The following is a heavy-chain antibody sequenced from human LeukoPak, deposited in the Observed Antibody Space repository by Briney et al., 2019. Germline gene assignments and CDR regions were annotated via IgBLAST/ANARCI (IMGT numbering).Heavy chain of an antibody. CDR3: AKNLHYDYVWGSYPLDY. J-gene: IGHJ4*02. V-gene: IGHV3-23*01. Sequence: PGGSLRLSCAASGFTFSSYAMSWVRQAPGKGLEWVSAISGSGGSTYYADSVKGRFTISRDNSKNTLYLQMNSLRAEDTAVYYCAKNLHYDYVWGSYPLDYWRQGTLVTVSS. CDR1: GFTFSSYA. D-gene: IGHD3-16*02. CDR2: ISGSGGST.